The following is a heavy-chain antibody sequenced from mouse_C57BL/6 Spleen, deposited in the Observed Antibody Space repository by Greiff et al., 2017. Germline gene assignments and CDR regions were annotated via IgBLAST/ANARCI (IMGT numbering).Heavy chain of an antibody. V-gene: IGHV1-55*01. CDR3: AIYYYGSSYAMDY. Sequence: QVQLQQPGAELVKPGASVKMSCKASGYTFTSYWITWVKQRPGQGLEWIGDIYPGSGSTNYNEKFKSKATLTVDTSSSTAYMQLSSLTSEDSAVYYCAIYYYGSSYAMDYWGQGTSVTVSS. CDR2: IYPGSGST. CDR1: GYTFTSYW. J-gene: IGHJ4*01. D-gene: IGHD1-1*01.